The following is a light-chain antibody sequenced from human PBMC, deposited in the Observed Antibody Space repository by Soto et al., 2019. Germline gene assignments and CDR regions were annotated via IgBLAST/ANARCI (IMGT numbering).Light chain of an antibody. CDR1: SSDVGRYNY. Sequence: QSALTQPRSVSGSPGQSVTISCTGTSSDVGRYNYVSWYQQHPGKAPKLIIYDVNKRPSGVPDRFPGSKSGNTASLTISGLQAEDEADYYCCSYAGTNTFVFGGGTKVTVL. CDR2: DVN. J-gene: IGLJ2*01. CDR3: CSYAGTNTFV. V-gene: IGLV2-11*01.